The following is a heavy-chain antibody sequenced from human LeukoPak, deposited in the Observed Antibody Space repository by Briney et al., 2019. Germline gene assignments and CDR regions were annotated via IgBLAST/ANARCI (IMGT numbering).Heavy chain of an antibody. J-gene: IGHJ3*02. CDR3: ARDSPYSSSWDAFDI. V-gene: IGHV3-7*01. CDR2: IKQDGSEK. Sequence: TXXSLRLSCAGSGFTFSSYWMSWVGQAPGKGVEWVANIKQDGSEKYYVDAVKGRFTISRDNANNSLYLQMNSLRAADTAVYYCARDSPYSSSWDAFDIWGQGTMVTVSS. CDR1: GFTFSSYW. D-gene: IGHD6-13*01.